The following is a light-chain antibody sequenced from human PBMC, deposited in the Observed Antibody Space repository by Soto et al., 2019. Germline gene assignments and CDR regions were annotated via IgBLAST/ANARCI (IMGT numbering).Light chain of an antibody. Sequence: EIVLTQSPGTLSLSPGDTATLSCRASQTISSNFLAWYQQKPGQAPRLLIYTVSTRATGVPDRFSGSGSGTDFTLTITSLEPDDFAVYYCQQCGSSPWTFGQGTKVEIK. CDR1: QTISSNF. V-gene: IGKV3-20*01. CDR3: QQCGSSPWT. CDR2: TVS. J-gene: IGKJ1*01.